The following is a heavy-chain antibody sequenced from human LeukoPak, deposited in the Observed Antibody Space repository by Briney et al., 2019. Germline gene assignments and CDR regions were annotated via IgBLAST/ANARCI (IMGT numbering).Heavy chain of an antibody. D-gene: IGHD3-3*01. Sequence: KPSETLSLTCTVSGGSISSYYWSWIRQPAGKGLEWIGRIYTSGSTNYNPSLKSRVTMSVDTSKNQFSLKLSSVTAADTAVYYCASTVGPSRYDSWSGYFDYWGQGTLVTVSS. CDR2: IYTSGST. J-gene: IGHJ4*02. V-gene: IGHV4-4*07. CDR3: ASTVGPSRYDSWSGYFDY. CDR1: GGSISSYY.